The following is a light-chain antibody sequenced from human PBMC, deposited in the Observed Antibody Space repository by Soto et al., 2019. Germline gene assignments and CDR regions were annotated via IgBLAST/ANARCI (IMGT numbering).Light chain of an antibody. CDR3: SSYTSSSARV. CDR1: GSDVGDYNY. CDR2: EVN. J-gene: IGLJ3*02. V-gene: IGLV2-14*01. Sequence: QSVLTQPASVSGSPGQSITISCTGTGSDVGDYNYVSWYQQHPGKAPKLIIYEVNNRPSGVSNRFSGSKFGNTASLTISGLQAEDEADYYCSSYTSSSARVFGAGTKLTVL.